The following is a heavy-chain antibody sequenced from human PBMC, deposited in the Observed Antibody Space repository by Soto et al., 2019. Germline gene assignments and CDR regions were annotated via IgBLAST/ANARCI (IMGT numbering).Heavy chain of an antibody. Sequence: QAQLMQSGAEVKKPGSSVKVSYTASGGTFSGYAINWVRQAPGQGLEWMGGIIPLLGITDYGQKFQGRITIAADESTGTAYMDLRGLRSEDTAVYYCARDPRSITGTTSSEDFQHWGQGTLVSVSS. D-gene: IGHD1-20*01. J-gene: IGHJ1*01. CDR1: GGTFSGYA. CDR2: IIPLLGIT. V-gene: IGHV1-69*01. CDR3: ARDPRSITGTTSSEDFQH.